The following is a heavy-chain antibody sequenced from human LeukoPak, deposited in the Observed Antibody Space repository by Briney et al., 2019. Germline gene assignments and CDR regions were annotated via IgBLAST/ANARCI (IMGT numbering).Heavy chain of an antibody. D-gene: IGHD6-13*01. Sequence: ASVKVSCKASGYTFTSYYMHWVRQAPGQGLEWMGIINPSGGSTSYAQKFQGRVTMTRDTSTSTVYMELSSLRSEDTAVYYCARAKAPYSSSWYGNNWFDPWGQGTLVTVSS. CDR2: INPSGGST. J-gene: IGHJ5*02. CDR3: ARAKAPYSSSWYGNNWFDP. CDR1: GYTFTSYY. V-gene: IGHV1-46*01.